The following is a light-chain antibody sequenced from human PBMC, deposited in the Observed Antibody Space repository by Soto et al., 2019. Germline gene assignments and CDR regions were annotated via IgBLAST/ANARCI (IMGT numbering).Light chain of an antibody. CDR3: QQYGTSWT. CDR2: GAS. J-gene: IGKJ1*01. CDR1: QSVSSSY. V-gene: IGKV3-20*01. Sequence: EIVLTQSPGTLSLSPGERATLSCRASQSVSSSYLAWYQQKPGQAPMLLIYGASSRATGIPDRFSGSGSGTDFTLTIRGLEPYDFAVYYCQQYGTSWTFGQGTKVEIK.